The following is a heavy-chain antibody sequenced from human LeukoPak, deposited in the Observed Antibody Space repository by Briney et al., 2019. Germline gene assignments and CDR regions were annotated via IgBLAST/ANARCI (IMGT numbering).Heavy chain of an antibody. CDR2: IRNDRSNK. V-gene: IGHV3-30*02. D-gene: IGHD2-21*02. CDR3: AKGDTS. Sequence: QPGGSLSLSCAASGFIFSNYDMHWVRQAPGKGLEWVAFIRNDRSNKYYADSVKGRFTISRDNSKNTLYLQMNSLRAEDTAVYYCAKGDTSWGQGTLVTVSS. J-gene: IGHJ5*02. CDR1: GFIFSNYD.